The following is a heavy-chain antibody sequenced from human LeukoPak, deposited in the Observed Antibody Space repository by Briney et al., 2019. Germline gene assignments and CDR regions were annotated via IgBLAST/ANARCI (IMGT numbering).Heavy chain of an antibody. Sequence: PGGSLRLSCAASGFTFSSYAMSWVRQAPGKGLEWDSAISGSGGSTYYADSVKGRFTISRDNSKNTLYLQMNSLRAEDTAVYYCAKATPQYYYDSSGYDFDYWGQGTLVTVSS. V-gene: IGHV3-23*01. CDR2: ISGSGGST. CDR1: GFTFSSYA. J-gene: IGHJ4*02. CDR3: AKATPQYYYDSSGYDFDY. D-gene: IGHD3-22*01.